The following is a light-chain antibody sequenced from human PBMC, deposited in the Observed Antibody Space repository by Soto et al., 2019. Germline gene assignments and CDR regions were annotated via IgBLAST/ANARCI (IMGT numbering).Light chain of an antibody. J-gene: IGKJ4*02. V-gene: IGKV3-11*01. Sequence: EIVMTHSPAILSVTPGERATLSSSASQSVRSYLAWYQQKPGQAPRLLIDEASNRATDIPARFSGSGSGTDFTLTISSLDPEDSAVYYCHQRSKWPLTFGGGTKVDIK. CDR1: QSVRSY. CDR2: EAS. CDR3: HQRSKWPLT.